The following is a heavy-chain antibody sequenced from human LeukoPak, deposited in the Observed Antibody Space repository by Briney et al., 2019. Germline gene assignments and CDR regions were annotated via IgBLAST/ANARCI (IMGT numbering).Heavy chain of an antibody. CDR1: GYTFTGYY. J-gene: IGHJ3*02. Sequence: ASVKVSCKASGYTFTGYYMYWVRQAPGQGLEWMGWINPNSGGTNYAQKFQGRVTMTRDTSISTAYMELSRLRSDDTAVYYCAREGPLGATVLSDAFDIWGQGTMVTVSS. D-gene: IGHD1-26*01. CDR3: AREGPLGATVLSDAFDI. CDR2: INPNSGGT. V-gene: IGHV1-2*02.